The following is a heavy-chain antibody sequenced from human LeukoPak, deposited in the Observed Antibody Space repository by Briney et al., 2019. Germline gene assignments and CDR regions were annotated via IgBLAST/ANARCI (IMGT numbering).Heavy chain of an antibody. CDR3: AREGGRIDAFDI. CDR1: GGTFSSYA. D-gene: IGHD1-26*01. J-gene: IGHJ3*02. Sequence: VASVKVSCKASGGTFSSYAISWVRQAPGQGLEWMGRIIPILGIANYAQKFQGRATITADKSTSTAYMELSSLRSEDTAVYYCAREGGRIDAFDIWGQGTMVTVSS. CDR2: IIPILGIA. V-gene: IGHV1-69*04.